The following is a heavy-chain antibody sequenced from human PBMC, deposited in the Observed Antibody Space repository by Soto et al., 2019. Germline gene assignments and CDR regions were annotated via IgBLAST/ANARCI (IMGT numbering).Heavy chain of an antibody. CDR3: AKGEQLWEPSDQ. D-gene: IGHD5-18*01. Sequence: EAHFLESGGGLVQPGGSLRLSCAASGLAFSNYAISWVRQAPGKGLEWVSTISASGYSAYYGGAVKGRFTTSRDNSKSTLYLQMNRLRADDTAVYYCAKGEQLWEPSDQWGQGTQVTVSS. V-gene: IGHV3-23*01. J-gene: IGHJ4*02. CDR2: ISASGYSA. CDR1: GLAFSNYA.